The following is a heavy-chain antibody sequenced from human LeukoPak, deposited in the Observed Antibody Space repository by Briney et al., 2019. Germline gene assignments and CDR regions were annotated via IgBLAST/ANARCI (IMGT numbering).Heavy chain of an antibody. V-gene: IGHV4-34*01. CDR1: GGSFSGYY. J-gene: IGHJ4*02. Sequence: SETLSLTCAVYGGSFSGYYWSWIRQPPGKGLEWIGEINHSGSTNYNPSLKSRVTISVDTSKNQFSLKLSSVTAADTAVYYCAKSAYSNYYYFDYWGQGTLVTVSS. CDR3: AKSAYSNYYYFDY. CDR2: INHSGST. D-gene: IGHD4-11*01.